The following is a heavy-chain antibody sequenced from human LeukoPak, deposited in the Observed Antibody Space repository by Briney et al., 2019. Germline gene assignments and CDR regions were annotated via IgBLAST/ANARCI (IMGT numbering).Heavy chain of an antibody. CDR2: ISYDGNDE. Sequence: GGPLRLSCVASGFTFSNYGMHWVRQAPGKGLEWVTTISYDGNDEYYADSVKGRFTISRDNSKNTLYLEMSSLRIEDTAVYYCAKSRDSRGYFDYWGQGTLVTVSS. D-gene: IGHD3-10*01. CDR1: GFTFSNYG. J-gene: IGHJ4*02. V-gene: IGHV3-30*18. CDR3: AKSRDSRGYFDY.